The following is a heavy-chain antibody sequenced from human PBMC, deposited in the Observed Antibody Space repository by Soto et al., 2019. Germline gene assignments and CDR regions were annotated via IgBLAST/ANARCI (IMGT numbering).Heavy chain of an antibody. CDR2: ISLSSSYT. Sequence: PGGSLRLSCKASVFTFNSHTMHWVRQAPGMRPEWISSISLSSSYTYYAESVKGRFTISRDNDKNSLFLQMNSLAVEDTAVYYFARPIFGPVMDVWSRGTTVTVSS. CDR1: VFTFNSHT. V-gene: IGHV3-21*01. D-gene: IGHD3-3*01. CDR3: ARPIFGPVMDV. J-gene: IGHJ6*02.